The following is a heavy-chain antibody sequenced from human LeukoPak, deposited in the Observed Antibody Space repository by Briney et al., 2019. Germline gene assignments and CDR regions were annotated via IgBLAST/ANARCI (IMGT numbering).Heavy chain of an antibody. Sequence: PGGSLRLSCLASGLTLSNYGMNWVRQAPGKGLEWLSYISASGRTTYYADSVKGRFSMSRDNANDSVFLEMNSLRVDDTALYYCARDLEEDWGQGTLATVSS. CDR1: GLTLSNYG. CDR3: ARDLEED. CDR2: ISASGRTT. V-gene: IGHV3-48*04. J-gene: IGHJ4*02.